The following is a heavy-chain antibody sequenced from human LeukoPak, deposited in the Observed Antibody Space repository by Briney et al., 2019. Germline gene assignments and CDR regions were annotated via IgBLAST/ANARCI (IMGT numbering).Heavy chain of an antibody. CDR1: GFTFSSYG. Sequence: PGGSLRLSCAASGFTFSSYGMHWVRQAPGKGLEWVSAISGSGGSTYYADSVKGRFTISRDNSKNTLYLQMNSLRAEDTAVYYCAKCPEIVGATMFDYRGQGTLVTVSS. V-gene: IGHV3-23*01. D-gene: IGHD1-26*01. J-gene: IGHJ4*02. CDR2: ISGSGGST. CDR3: AKCPEIVGATMFDY.